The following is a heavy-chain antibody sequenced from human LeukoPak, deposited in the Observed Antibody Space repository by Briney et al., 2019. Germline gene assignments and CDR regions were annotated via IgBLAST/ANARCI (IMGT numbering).Heavy chain of an antibody. CDR2: INHSGST. CDR3: ARGARYDYVWGSYRPLAMDV. V-gene: IGHV4-34*01. J-gene: IGHJ6*03. Sequence: SETLSLTCAVYGGSFSGYYWSWIRQPPGKGLEWIGEINHSGSTNYSPSLKSRVTISVDTSKNQFSLKLSSVTAADTAVYYCARGARYDYVWGSYRPLAMDVWGKGTTVTVSS. CDR1: GGSFSGYY. D-gene: IGHD3-16*02.